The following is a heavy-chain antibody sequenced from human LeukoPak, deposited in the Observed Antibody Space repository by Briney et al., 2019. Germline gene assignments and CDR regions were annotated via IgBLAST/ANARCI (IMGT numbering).Heavy chain of an antibody. Sequence: SETLSLTCAVYGGSFSGYYWSWIRQPPGKGLEWIGEINHSGSTNYNPSLKSRVTISVDTSKNQFSLKLSSVTAADTAVYYCARGWYYGSGAFPRWGQGTLVTVSS. D-gene: IGHD3-10*01. CDR1: GGSFSGYY. V-gene: IGHV4-34*01. CDR3: ARGWYYGSGAFPR. J-gene: IGHJ4*02. CDR2: INHSGST.